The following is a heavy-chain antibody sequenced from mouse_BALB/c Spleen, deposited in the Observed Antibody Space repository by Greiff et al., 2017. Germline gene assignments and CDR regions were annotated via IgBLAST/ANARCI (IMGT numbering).Heavy chain of an antibody. CDR3: ANWDGAWFAY. J-gene: IGHJ3*01. Sequence: EVKVEESGPGLVKPSQSLSLTCTVTGYSITSDYAWNWIRQFPGNKLEWMGYISYSGSTSYNPSLKSRISITRDTSKNQFFLQLNSVTTEDTATYYCANWDGAWFAYWGQGTLVTVSA. CDR2: ISYSGST. CDR1: GYSITSDYA. V-gene: IGHV3-2*02. D-gene: IGHD4-1*01.